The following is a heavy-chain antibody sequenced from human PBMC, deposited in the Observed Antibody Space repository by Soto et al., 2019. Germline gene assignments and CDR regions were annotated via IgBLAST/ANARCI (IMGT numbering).Heavy chain of an antibody. J-gene: IGHJ6*02. CDR3: ARVVTGYDGMDV. D-gene: IGHD3-9*01. Sequence: PSETLSLTCTVSGGSISSYYWSWIRQPPGKGLEWIGYIYYSGSTNYNPSLKSRVTISVDTSKNQFSLKLSSVTAADTAVYYCARVVTGYDGMDVWGQGTTVTVS. CDR2: IYYSGST. V-gene: IGHV4-59*01. CDR1: GGSISSYY.